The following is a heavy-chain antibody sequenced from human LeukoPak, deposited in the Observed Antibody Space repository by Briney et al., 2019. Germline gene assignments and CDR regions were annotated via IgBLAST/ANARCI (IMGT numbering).Heavy chain of an antibody. CDR3: ARGRPRIAAAGFDNWFDP. D-gene: IGHD6-13*01. V-gene: IGHV1-46*03. J-gene: IGHJ5*02. Sequence: ASVKVSCKASGYTFTSYYMHWVRQAPGQGLEWMGTINPSGGSTSYAQKFQGRVTMTRDTSTSTVYMELSSLRSEDTAVYYCARGRPRIAAAGFDNWFDPWGQGTLVTVSS. CDR2: INPSGGST. CDR1: GYTFTSYY.